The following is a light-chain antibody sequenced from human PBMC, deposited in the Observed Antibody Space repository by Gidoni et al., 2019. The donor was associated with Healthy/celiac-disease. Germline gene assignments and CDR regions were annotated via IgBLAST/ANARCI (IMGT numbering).Light chain of an antibody. CDR3: QQYNNWPWT. J-gene: IGKJ1*01. CDR1: QSVGSN. Sequence: EIVMTQSPATLSVSPGERATLPCRASQSVGSNLAWYQQKPGQAPRLLIYGASTRATGIPARFSGSGSGTEFTLTISSLQSEDFAVYYCQQYNNWPWTFXXXTKVEIK. CDR2: GAS. V-gene: IGKV3-15*01.